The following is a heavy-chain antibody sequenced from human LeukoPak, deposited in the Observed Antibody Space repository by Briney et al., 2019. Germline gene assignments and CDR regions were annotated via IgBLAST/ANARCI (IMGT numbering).Heavy chain of an antibody. CDR1: RYTFTGYY. CDR2: INPNSGGT. CDR3: ARGLDTAMVTGVYFDY. J-gene: IGHJ4*02. Sequence: ASVKVSCKASRYTFTGYYMHWVRQAPGQGLEWMGWINPNSGGTNYAQKFQGRVTMTRDTSISTAYMELSRLRSDDTAVYYCARGLDTAMVTGVYFDYWGQGTLVTVSS. D-gene: IGHD5-18*01. V-gene: IGHV1-2*02.